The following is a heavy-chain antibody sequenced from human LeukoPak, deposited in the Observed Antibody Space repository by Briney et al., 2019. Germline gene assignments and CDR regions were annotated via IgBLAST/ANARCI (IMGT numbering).Heavy chain of an antibody. CDR1: GFTFSSYW. D-gene: IGHD3-22*01. Sequence: PGGSLRLSCAASGFTFSSYWMSWVRQAPGKGLEWVANIKQDGSEKYYVDSVKGRFTISRDNAKNSLYLQMNSLRAEDTAVYYCASGTPTYYYDSSGYYPFDYWGQGTLVTVSS. J-gene: IGHJ4*02. CDR3: ASGTPTYYYDSSGYYPFDY. CDR2: IKQDGSEK. V-gene: IGHV3-7*01.